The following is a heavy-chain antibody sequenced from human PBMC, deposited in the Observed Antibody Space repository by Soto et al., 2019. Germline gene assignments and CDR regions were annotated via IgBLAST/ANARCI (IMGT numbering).Heavy chain of an antibody. V-gene: IGHV3-23*01. CDR3: AKKVNSGSGSQFFDY. J-gene: IGHJ4*02. D-gene: IGHD3-10*01. CDR2: FRSGGDDDTT. CDR1: GFTFSSYS. Sequence: GGSLRLSCSASGFTFSSYSMSWVRQAPGKGLEWVSGFRSGGDDDTTYYADSVRGRFTISRDNSKNTLFLQMNSLRAEDTAIYYCAKKVNSGSGSQFFDYWGQGTLVTVSS.